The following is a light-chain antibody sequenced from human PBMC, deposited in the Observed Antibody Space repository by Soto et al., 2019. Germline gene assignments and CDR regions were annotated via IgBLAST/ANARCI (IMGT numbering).Light chain of an antibody. Sequence: DIQMTQSPYSLSASVGDRVTITCRASQSISDFLNWYQQKPGKAPKLLIYAASTLQSGVPSRFSGSGSGTDFTLTISSLEPEDFATYSLQLTYNTPPTFGQVTNVDIX. CDR1: QSISDF. CDR3: QLTYNTPPT. V-gene: IGKV1-39*01. CDR2: AAS. J-gene: IGKJ1*01.